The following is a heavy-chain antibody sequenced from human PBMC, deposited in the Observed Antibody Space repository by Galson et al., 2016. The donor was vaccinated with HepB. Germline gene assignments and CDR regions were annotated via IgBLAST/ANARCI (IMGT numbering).Heavy chain of an antibody. CDR1: GYTFTSYA. CDR3: ARGDPDLWFGTLDY. V-gene: IGHV1-3*01. CDR2: INAGNGNT. D-gene: IGHD3-10*01. J-gene: IGHJ4*02. Sequence: SVKVSCKASGYTFTSYAMHWVRQAPGQRLERMGWINAGNGNTKYSQKFQGRVTITRDTSASTAYMELSSLRSEDTAVYYCARGDPDLWFGTLDYWGQGTLVTVSS.